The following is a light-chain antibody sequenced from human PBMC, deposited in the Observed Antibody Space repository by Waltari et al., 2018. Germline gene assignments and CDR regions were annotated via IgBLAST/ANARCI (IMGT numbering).Light chain of an antibody. J-gene: IGKJ2*01. CDR1: QSVLYRSNNKEY. CDR2: WAS. V-gene: IGKV4-1*01. CDR3: HQYSSSSRT. Sequence: DIVMTQFPDSLAVSLGERATINCKSSQSVLYRSNNKEYLAWYQQKPGQPAKLLIYWASTRESGVPDRFSGSGSGTDFTLTISSLQAEDVAIYYCHQYSSSSRTFGQGTKLEIK.